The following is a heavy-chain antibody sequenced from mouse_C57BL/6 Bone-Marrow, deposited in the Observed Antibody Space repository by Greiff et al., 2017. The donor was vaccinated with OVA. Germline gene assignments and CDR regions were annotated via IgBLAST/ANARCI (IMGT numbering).Heavy chain of an antibody. J-gene: IGHJ3*01. CDR1: GYTFTSYV. CDR3: APPNWDPFAY. D-gene: IGHD4-1*01. CDR2: IYPYNDGT. Sequence: EVQLQESGPELVKPGASVKMSCKASGYTFTSYVMHWVKQKPGQGLEWIGYIYPYNDGTKYNEKFKGKATLTVDTSSSTAYMELHSLTSEDSAVYFCAPPNWDPFAYWGQGTLVTVSA. V-gene: IGHV1-14*01.